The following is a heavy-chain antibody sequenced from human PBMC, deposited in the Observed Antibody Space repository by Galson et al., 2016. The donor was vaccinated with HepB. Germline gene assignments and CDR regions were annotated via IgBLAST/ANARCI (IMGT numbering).Heavy chain of an antibody. Sequence: LSLTCTVSGASINGSNWWTWVRQAPGGGLEWIGEIYRTGTSNNNPFLSSRFTLSIDKSRNQFSLNLTSLPAADTAVYYCARAAVVPGARMVFDPWGQGILVTVSS. V-gene: IGHV4-4*02. CDR2: IYRTGTS. CDR3: ARAAVVPGARMVFDP. J-gene: IGHJ5*02. D-gene: IGHD2-2*01. CDR1: GASINGSNW.